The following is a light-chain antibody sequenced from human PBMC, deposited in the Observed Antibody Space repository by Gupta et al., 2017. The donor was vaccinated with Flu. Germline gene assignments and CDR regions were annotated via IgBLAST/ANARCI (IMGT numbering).Light chain of an antibody. Sequence: DIQMTQSPSSLSASVGDRVTSTCRASQGISNYLAWYQQKPGKGPKLLIYAASTVQLGVPSRFSGSGSGTHFTLTISSLQPEDVATYYCENENSAPRTFGQGTKVEIK. J-gene: IGKJ1*01. CDR2: AAS. CDR1: QGISNY. CDR3: ENENSAPRT. V-gene: IGKV1-27*01.